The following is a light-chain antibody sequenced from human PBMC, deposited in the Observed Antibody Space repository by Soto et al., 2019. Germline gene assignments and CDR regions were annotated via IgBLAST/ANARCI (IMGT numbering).Light chain of an antibody. V-gene: IGKV3D-15*01. CDR1: QSVNTN. CDR3: QQYKYWPPLT. J-gene: IGKJ4*01. CDR2: GAS. Sequence: EIVMTQSPVTLSASPGERVTLSCRASQSVNTNLAWYQQRHGQAPRVLIYGASNRASGIPDKFSGSGSGTDFTLTISSLEPDDFARYFCQQYKYWPPLTFGGGTRVEIK.